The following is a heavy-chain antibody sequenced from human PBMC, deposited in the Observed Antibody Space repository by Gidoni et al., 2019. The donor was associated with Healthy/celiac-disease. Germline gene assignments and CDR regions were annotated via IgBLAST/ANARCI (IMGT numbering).Heavy chain of an antibody. CDR1: GGSISSSSYY. V-gene: IGHV4-39*01. D-gene: IGHD5-18*01. CDR2: IYYSGST. Sequence: QLQLQESGPGLVKPSETLSLTCTVSGGSISSSSYYWGWIRQPPGKGLEWIGSIYYSGSTSYKPSLKSRVTISVDTSKNQFSLKRSSVTAADTAVYYCARGSGGRGYSYGYDHYYFDYWGQGTLVTVSS. CDR3: ARGSGGRGYSYGYDHYYFDY. J-gene: IGHJ4*02.